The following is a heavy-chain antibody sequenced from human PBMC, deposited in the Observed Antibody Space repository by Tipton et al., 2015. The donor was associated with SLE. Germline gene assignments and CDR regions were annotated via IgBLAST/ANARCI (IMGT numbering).Heavy chain of an antibody. J-gene: IGHJ5*02. D-gene: IGHD3-3*01. CDR2: IWYDGSNK. V-gene: IGHV3-33*01. CDR1: GFTFSSYG. Sequence: SLRLSCAASGFTFSSYGMHWVRQAPGKGLEWVAVIWYDGSNKYYADSVKGRFTISRDNSKNTLYLQMNSLRAEDTAVYYCARERITIFGVVTSPWFDPRGQGTLVTVSS. CDR3: ARERITIFGVVTSPWFDP.